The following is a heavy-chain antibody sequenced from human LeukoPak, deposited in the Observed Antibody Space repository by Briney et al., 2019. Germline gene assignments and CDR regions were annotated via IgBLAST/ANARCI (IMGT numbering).Heavy chain of an antibody. CDR1: GFTFSSYA. D-gene: IGHD2-15*01. Sequence: GGSLRLSCAASGFTFSSYAMSWVRQAPGKGLEWVSAISGSGGSTYYADSVKGRFTISRDNSKNTLYLQMNSLRAEDTAVYCCAKRYCSGGSCYSAPSSYFDYWGQGTLVTVSS. CDR2: ISGSGGST. V-gene: IGHV3-23*01. CDR3: AKRYCSGGSCYSAPSSYFDY. J-gene: IGHJ4*02.